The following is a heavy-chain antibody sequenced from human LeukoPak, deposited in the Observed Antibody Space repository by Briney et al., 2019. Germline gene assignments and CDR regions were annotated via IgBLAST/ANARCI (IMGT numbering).Heavy chain of an antibody. Sequence: SETLSLTCTVSGYSISSDTYWGWIRQSPGKGLQWIGSIYHSGGTYYNPSLKSRVTISVDTSRNQFSLRLNSVTAADTAVYYCARDEFIASRRGYYWGQGTLVTVSS. J-gene: IGHJ4*02. V-gene: IGHV4-38-2*02. CDR2: IYHSGGT. D-gene: IGHD6-6*01. CDR3: ARDEFIASRRGYY. CDR1: GYSISSDTY.